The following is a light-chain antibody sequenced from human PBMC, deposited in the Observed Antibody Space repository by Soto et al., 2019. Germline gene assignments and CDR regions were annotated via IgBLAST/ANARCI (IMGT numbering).Light chain of an antibody. V-gene: IGLV1-51*01. J-gene: IGLJ2*01. CDR1: SSNIEESH. Sequence: QSVLTQPPSVSAAPGQKVTISCSGTSSNIEESHVSWYQQRPGTAPKLLIYDNDKRPSGIPDRFSGSKSGTSATLAITGLQTGDEADYYCGTWDTSLSAGVFGGGTKLTVL. CDR2: DND. CDR3: GTWDTSLSAGV.